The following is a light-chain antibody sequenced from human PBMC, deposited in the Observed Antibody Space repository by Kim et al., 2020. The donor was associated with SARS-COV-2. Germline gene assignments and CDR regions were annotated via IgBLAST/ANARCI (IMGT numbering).Light chain of an antibody. V-gene: IGKV3-20*01. J-gene: IGKJ1*01. CDR1: QSVSSSY. CDR2: GAS. CDR3: QQYGSSPPT. Sequence: SPGERAPLPCRASQSVSSSYLAWYQQNPGQAPRLLIYGASSRATGIPDRFSGSGSGTDFTLTISRLEPEDFAVYYCQQYGSSPPTFGQGTKVDIK.